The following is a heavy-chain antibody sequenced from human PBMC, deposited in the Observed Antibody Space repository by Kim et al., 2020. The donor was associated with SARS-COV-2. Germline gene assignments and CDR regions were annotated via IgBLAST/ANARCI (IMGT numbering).Heavy chain of an antibody. D-gene: IGHD3-22*01. CDR3: ARVKDYYDSSVNYDY. CDR1: GYTFTSYA. J-gene: IGHJ4*02. Sequence: ASVKVSCTASGYTFTSYAMHWVRQAPGQRLEWMGWINTGNGNTRYSQRFQGRVTITRDTSASTAYMELSSLRSEDTAVFYCARVKDYYDSSVNYDYWGQGTLVTVSS. CDR2: INTGNGNT. V-gene: IGHV1-3*04.